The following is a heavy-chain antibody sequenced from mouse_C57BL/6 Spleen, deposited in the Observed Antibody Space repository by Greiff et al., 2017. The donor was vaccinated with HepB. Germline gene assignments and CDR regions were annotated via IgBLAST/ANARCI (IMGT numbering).Heavy chain of an antibody. D-gene: IGHD2-3*01. CDR1: GFTFSSYG. CDR3: ARQIYDGPFAY. V-gene: IGHV5-6*01. J-gene: IGHJ3*01. CDR2: ISSGGSYT. Sequence: EVQLQESGGDLVKPGGSLKLSCAASGFTFSSYGMSWVRQTPDKRLEWVATISSGGSYTYYPDSVKGRFTISRDNAKNTLYLQMSSLKSEDTAMYYCARQIYDGPFAYWGQGTLVTVSA.